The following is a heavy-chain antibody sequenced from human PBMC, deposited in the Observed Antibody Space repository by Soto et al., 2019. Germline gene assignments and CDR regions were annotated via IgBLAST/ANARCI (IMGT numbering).Heavy chain of an antibody. CDR3: AKDPPWIHQPGTWFDP. J-gene: IGHJ5*02. V-gene: IGHV4-31*03. CDR2: IYYSGST. Sequence: SETLSLTCTVSGGSISSGGYYWSWIRQHPGKGLEWIGYIYYSGSTYYNPSLKSRVTISVDTSKNQFSLKLSSVTAADTAVYYCAKDPPWIHQPGTWFDPWGQGTLVTVSS. CDR1: GGSISSGGYY. D-gene: IGHD5-18*01.